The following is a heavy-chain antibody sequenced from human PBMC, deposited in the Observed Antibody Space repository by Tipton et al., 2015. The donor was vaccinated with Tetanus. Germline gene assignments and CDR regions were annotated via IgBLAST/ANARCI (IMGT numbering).Heavy chain of an antibody. D-gene: IGHD1-26*01. J-gene: IGHJ4*02. CDR3: ARDQARGARGWNYFDY. CDR1: GGSISGGRYY. V-gene: IGHV4-31*03. CDR2: IYSSGST. Sequence: GLVKPSQTLSLTCTVSGGSISGGRYYWSWIRQRPGKGLEWIGGIYSSGSTYSDPSLKGRVTISVDTSKNQFSLRLNSVTAADTAVYYCARDQARGARGWNYFDYWGLGTLVTVSS.